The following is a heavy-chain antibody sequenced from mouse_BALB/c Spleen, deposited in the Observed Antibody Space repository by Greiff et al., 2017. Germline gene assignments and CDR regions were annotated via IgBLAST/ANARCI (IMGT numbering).Heavy chain of an antibody. J-gene: IGHJ3*01. CDR3: AHSSGYAWFAY. CDR1: GFNIKDYY. D-gene: IGHD3-1*01. Sequence: EVQLHQSGAELVRPGALVKLSCKASGFNIKDYYMHWVKQRPEQGLEWIGWIDPENGNTIYDPKFQGKASITADTSSNTAYLQLSSLTSEDTAVYYCAHSSGYAWFAYWGQGTLVTVSA. CDR2: IDPENGNT. V-gene: IGHV14-1*02.